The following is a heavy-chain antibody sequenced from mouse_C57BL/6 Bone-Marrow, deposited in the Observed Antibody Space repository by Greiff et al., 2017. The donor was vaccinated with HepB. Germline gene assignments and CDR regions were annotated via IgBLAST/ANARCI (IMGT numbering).Heavy chain of an antibody. Sequence: EVQLVESGGGLVQPGGSLKLSCAASGFTFSDYGMAWVRQAPRKGPEWVAFISNLAYSIYYADTVTGRFTISRENAKKTLYLEMSSLRSEDTAMYYCARHDGYYVDYWGQGTTLTVSS. J-gene: IGHJ2*01. V-gene: IGHV5-15*01. CDR3: ARHDGYYVDY. CDR1: GFTFSDYG. D-gene: IGHD2-3*01. CDR2: ISNLAYSI.